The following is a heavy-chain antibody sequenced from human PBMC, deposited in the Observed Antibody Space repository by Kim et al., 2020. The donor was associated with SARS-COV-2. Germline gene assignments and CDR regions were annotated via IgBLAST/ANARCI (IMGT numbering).Heavy chain of an antibody. J-gene: IGHJ4*02. Sequence: GGSLRLSCAASGFSFSSHGINWVRQAPGKGLEWVASISSGSTHIYYADSVKGRFTISRDDAKNSLYLQMNSLRAEDTAVYYCAREAGDGVAIWSRVNDYWGQGTLVTVSS. CDR2: ISSGSTHI. CDR1: GFSFSSHG. V-gene: IGHV3-21*01. D-gene: IGHD2-21*02. CDR3: AREAGDGVAIWSRVNDY.